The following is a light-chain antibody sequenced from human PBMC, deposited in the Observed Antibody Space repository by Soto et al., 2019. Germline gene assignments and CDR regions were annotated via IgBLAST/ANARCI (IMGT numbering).Light chain of an antibody. CDR2: EAS. Sequence: EIVLTQPPGTLSLSPGERPTLSCSASQSFSSGYLAWYQQKPGQAPRLLMYEASNRATGIPARFSGGGSGTDFTLTISSLEPEDFAVYYCQQRSDWPWTFGQGTKVDIK. V-gene: IGKV3D-20*02. J-gene: IGKJ1*01. CDR3: QQRSDWPWT. CDR1: QSFSSGY.